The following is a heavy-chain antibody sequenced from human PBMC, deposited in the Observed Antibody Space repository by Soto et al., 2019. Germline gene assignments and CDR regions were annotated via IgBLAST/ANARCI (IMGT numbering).Heavy chain of an antibody. Sequence: PGGSLRLCCAASGFTFSSYAMHWVRQAPGKGLEWVAVISYDGSNKYYADSVKGRFTISRDNSKNTLYLQMNSLRAEDTAVYYCARDRGELRFLEWSKNWFDPWGQGTLVTVSS. CDR1: GFTFSSYA. CDR3: ARDRGELRFLEWSKNWFDP. V-gene: IGHV3-30-3*01. CDR2: ISYDGSNK. D-gene: IGHD3-3*01. J-gene: IGHJ5*02.